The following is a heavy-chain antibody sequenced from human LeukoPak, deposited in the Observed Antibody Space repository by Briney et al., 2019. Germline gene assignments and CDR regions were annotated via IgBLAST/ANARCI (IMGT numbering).Heavy chain of an antibody. J-gene: IGHJ4*02. V-gene: IGHV1-18*01. CDR3: ATDQAAAFDY. CDR1: GYTFTSYG. D-gene: IGHD6-25*01. CDR2: ISAYNGNT. Sequence: ASVKVSCKASGYTFTSYGISWVRQAPGQGLEWMGWISAYNGNTNYAQKLQGRVTMTEDTSTDTAYMELSSLRSEDTAVYYCATDQAAAFDYWGQGTLVTVSS.